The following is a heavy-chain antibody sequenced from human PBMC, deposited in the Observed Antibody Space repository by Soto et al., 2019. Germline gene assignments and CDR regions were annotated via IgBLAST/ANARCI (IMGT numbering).Heavy chain of an antibody. Sequence: GGSLRLSCAASGFIFSSYALSWVRQAPGERPEWVSGINTGGESFYADSVKGRFTMSRDNSRDTLYLQMNSLRVEDTATYYCAKEVGPAGKPTFDCWGQGTLVTFSS. CDR3: AKEVGPAGKPTFDC. J-gene: IGHJ4*02. CDR1: GFIFSSYA. V-gene: IGHV3-23*01. CDR2: INTGGES. D-gene: IGHD2-2*02.